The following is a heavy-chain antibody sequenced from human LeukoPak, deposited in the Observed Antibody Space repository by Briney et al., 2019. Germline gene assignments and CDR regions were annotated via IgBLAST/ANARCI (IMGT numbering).Heavy chain of an antibody. CDR1: GFTLDDYA. J-gene: IGHJ3*02. Sequence: PGRSLRLSCAASGFTLDDYAMHWVRQAPGKGLEWVSGISWNSGSIGYADSVKGRFTISRDNAKNSLYLQMNSLRAEDTALYYCAKATYYYDSSGYGAFDIWGQGTMVTVSS. V-gene: IGHV3-9*01. CDR2: ISWNSGSI. D-gene: IGHD3-22*01. CDR3: AKATYYYDSSGYGAFDI.